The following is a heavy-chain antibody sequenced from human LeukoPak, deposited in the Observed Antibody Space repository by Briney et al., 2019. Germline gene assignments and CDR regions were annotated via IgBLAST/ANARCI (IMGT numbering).Heavy chain of an antibody. CDR3: ARAEYRIVDY. V-gene: IGHV4-34*01. D-gene: IGHD1-26*01. CDR1: GGSFSGYY. CDR2: INHSGST. Sequence: PSETLSLTCAVSGGSFSGYYWSWIRQPPGKGMEWIGEINHSGSTNYNPSLKSRVTISVDTSKNQFSLKLSSVNAADTAVYYCARAEYRIVDYWGQGTLVTASS. J-gene: IGHJ4*02.